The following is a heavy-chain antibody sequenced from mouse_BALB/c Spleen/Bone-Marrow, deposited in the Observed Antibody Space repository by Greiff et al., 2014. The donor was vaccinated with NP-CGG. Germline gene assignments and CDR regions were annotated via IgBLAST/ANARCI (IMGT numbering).Heavy chain of an antibody. D-gene: IGHD2-14*01. V-gene: IGHV1-18*01. CDR3: AREEGYDEGGYFDV. J-gene: IGHJ1*01. CDR1: GYSFTGYT. CDR2: INPYNGGT. Sequence: EVQLVESGPELVKPGASMKISCKASGYSFTGYTMNWVKQSHGKNLEWIGLINPYNGGTSYNQKFKGKATLTVDKSSSTAYMELLSLTSEDSAVYYCAREEGYDEGGYFDVWGAGTTVTVSS.